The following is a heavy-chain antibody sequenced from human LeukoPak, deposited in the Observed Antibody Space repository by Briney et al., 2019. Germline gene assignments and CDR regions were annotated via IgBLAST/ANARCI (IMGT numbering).Heavy chain of an antibody. CDR2: INPNSGGT. Sequence: ASVRVSCKASGYTFTGYYMHWVRQAPGQGLEWMGRINPNSGGTNYAQKFQGRVTMTRDTSISTAYMELSRLRSDDTAVYYCARTPTYYYDSSGYYWAYFDYWGQGTLVTVSS. V-gene: IGHV1-2*06. D-gene: IGHD3-22*01. CDR1: GYTFTGYY. CDR3: ARTPTYYYDSSGYYWAYFDY. J-gene: IGHJ4*02.